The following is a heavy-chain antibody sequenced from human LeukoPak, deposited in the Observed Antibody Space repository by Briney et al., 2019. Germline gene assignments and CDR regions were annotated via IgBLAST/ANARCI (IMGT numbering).Heavy chain of an antibody. CDR3: ASAYDFWSGYYPYYFDY. CDR2: INHSGST. CDR1: GGSFSGYY. D-gene: IGHD3-3*01. V-gene: IGHV4-34*01. J-gene: IGHJ4*02. Sequence: PSETLSLTCAVYGGSFSGYYWSWIRQPPGKGLEWIGEINHSGSTNYNPSLKSRVTISVDTSKNQFSLKLSSVTAADTAVYYCASAYDFWSGYYPYYFDYWGQGTLVTVSS.